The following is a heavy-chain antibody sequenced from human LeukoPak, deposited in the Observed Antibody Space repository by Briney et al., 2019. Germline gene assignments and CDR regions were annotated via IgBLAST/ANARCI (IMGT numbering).Heavy chain of an antibody. V-gene: IGHV3-30*18. CDR3: AKEGLWFGELLYNWYFDL. J-gene: IGHJ2*01. CDR2: ISYDGSNK. D-gene: IGHD3-10*01. Sequence: GGSLRLSCAASGFXFSGYGIHWVRQAPGKGLEWVAVISYDGSNKYYADSVKGRFTISRDNSKNTLYLQMNSLRAEDTAVYYCAKEGLWFGELLYNWYFDLWGRGTLVTVSS. CDR1: GFXFSGYG.